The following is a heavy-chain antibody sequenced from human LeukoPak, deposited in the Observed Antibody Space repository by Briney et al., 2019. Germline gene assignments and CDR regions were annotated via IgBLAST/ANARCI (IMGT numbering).Heavy chain of an antibody. Sequence: GGSLRLSCAASGFTFDDYDMSWVRQAPGKGLEWVSGIYWNGGSTGYADSVKGRFTISRDNAKNSLYLQMNSLRAEDTALYYCARVRARWRQVGADAFDIWGQGTMVTVSS. CDR2: IYWNGGST. CDR1: GFTFDDYD. CDR3: ARVRARWRQVGADAFDI. D-gene: IGHD5-24*01. J-gene: IGHJ3*02. V-gene: IGHV3-20*04.